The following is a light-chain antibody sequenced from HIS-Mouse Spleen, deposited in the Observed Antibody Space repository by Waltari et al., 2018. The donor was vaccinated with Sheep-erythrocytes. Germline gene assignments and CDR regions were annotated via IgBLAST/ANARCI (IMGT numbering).Light chain of an antibody. CDR3: CSYAGSYNHV. CDR1: SRYVGGYNY. J-gene: IGLJ1*01. V-gene: IGLV2-11*01. CDR2: DVS. Sequence: QSALTQPRSVSGSPGQSVTISCTGTSRYVGGYNYVSWYQQHPGKAPKRMIYDVSKRPSGVPDRFSGSKSGNTASLTISGLQAEDEADYYCCSYAGSYNHVFATGTKVTVL.